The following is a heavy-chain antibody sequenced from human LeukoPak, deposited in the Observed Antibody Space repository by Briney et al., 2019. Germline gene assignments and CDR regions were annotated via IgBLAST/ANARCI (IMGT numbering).Heavy chain of an antibody. CDR2: IYHSGNT. Sequence: GSLRLSCAASGFTFSLYWMNWVRHSPGKGLEWIGEIYHSGNTNYNPSLRSRVTMSVDMSNNQFSLNLNSVAAADTAVYSCAAHRGHTYGPLDYWGLGTLVTVSS. CDR1: GFTFSLYW. CDR3: AAHRGHTYGPLDY. V-gene: IGHV4-4*01. D-gene: IGHD5-18*01. J-gene: IGHJ4*02.